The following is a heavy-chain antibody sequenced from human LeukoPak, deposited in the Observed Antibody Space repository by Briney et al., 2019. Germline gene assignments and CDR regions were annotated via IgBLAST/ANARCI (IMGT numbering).Heavy chain of an antibody. CDR1: GFTFSSYS. CDR2: ISSSSSTI. D-gene: IGHD5-24*01. J-gene: IGHJ4*02. CDR3: ARDGGARDGYSLDY. V-gene: IGHV3-48*01. Sequence: GGSLRLSCAASGFTFSSYSMNWVRQAPGKRLEWVSYISSSSSTIYYADSVKGRFTISRDNAKNSLYLQMNSLRAEDTAVYYCARDGGARDGYSLDYWGQGTLVTVFS.